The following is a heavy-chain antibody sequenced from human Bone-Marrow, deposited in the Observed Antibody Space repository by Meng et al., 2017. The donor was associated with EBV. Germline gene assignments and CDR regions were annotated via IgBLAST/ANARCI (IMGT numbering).Heavy chain of an antibody. CDR3: ARDVYASGSYRSDP. Sequence: ADLVLVGSAGKHTRASGTSSCKSTEYPFTRYDINWVRRAPVQGLEWMGWMNPDSGDTGYVQKFQGRVTMTRNISINTAYMDLSSLRSEDTAVYYCARDVYASGSYRSDPWGQGTLVTVSS. J-gene: IGHJ5*02. D-gene: IGHD3-10*01. CDR1: EYPFTRYD. V-gene: IGHV1-8*01. CDR2: MNPDSGDT.